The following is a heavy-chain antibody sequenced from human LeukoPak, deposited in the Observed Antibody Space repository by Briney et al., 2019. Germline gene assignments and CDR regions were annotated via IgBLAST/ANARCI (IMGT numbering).Heavy chain of an antibody. Sequence: GGSLRLSCAASGFTFSSHGMSWVRQAPGKGLEWVSAISGSGGSTYYADSVKGRFTISRDNSKNTLYLQMNSLRAEDTAVYYCAKDQTRNYYGSGSYDYWGQGTLVTVSS. D-gene: IGHD3-10*01. CDR3: AKDQTRNYYGSGSYDY. CDR1: GFTFSSHG. V-gene: IGHV3-23*01. CDR2: ISGSGGST. J-gene: IGHJ4*02.